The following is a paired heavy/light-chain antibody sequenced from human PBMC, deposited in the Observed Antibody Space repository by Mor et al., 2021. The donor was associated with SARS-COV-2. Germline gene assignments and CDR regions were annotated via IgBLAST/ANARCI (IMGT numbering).Light chain of an antibody. CDR3: QQYNNWPPWT. J-gene: IGKJ1*01. Sequence: ETVMTQSPATLSVSPGERATLSCRASQSVSSRVAWYQQKPGQAPRLLIYGASTRATGIPARFSGSGSGTDFTLTISSLQSEDFAIYYCQQYNNWPPWTFGQGTKVEIK. CDR2: GAS. CDR1: QSVSSR. V-gene: IGKV3-15*01.
Heavy chain of an antibody. J-gene: IGHJ3*02. CDR3: ARPRFGGTYYSFDI. Sequence: QVQLQESGPGLVKPSETLSLTCTVSSGSISDYYWSWVRQPPGKGLEWIGYIYYTGSTNYNPSLKSRVTISIDTSKKQFSLKLSSVTAADTAVYYCARPRFGGTYYSFDIWGQGTMVTVSS. CDR2: IYYTGST. D-gene: IGHD1-26*01. V-gene: IGHV4-59*01. CDR1: SGSISDYY.